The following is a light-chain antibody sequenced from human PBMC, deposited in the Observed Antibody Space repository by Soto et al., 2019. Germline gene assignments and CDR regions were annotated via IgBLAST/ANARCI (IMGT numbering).Light chain of an antibody. CDR1: ESIDIY. CDR2: GAS. CDR3: QPSYSIPWT. J-gene: IGKJ1*01. Sequence: DIQMTQSPSSLSASVGDTVTITCRASESIDIYLNWYQQKPGEAPRLLLYGASTLQRGVPSRFSASGSGTRVTLTISSLQPEDSATYFCQPSYSIPWTFGQGNKVEI. V-gene: IGKV1-39*01.